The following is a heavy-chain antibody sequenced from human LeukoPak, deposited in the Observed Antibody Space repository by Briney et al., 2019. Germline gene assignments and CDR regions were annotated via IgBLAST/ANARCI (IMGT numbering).Heavy chain of an antibody. J-gene: IGHJ4*02. CDR1: GFTFSNHG. V-gene: IGHV3-30*03. CDR3: ARDRAWNYFDS. D-gene: IGHD3-3*01. Sequence: GGSLRLSCAPSGFTFSNHGMHWVRQAPGKGLEWVAIISGDGSRKYYAHSVEGRFTISRDNSKNTLYLQMDSLRAEDTAVYYCARDRAWNYFDSWGQGTLVTVSS. CDR2: ISGDGSRK.